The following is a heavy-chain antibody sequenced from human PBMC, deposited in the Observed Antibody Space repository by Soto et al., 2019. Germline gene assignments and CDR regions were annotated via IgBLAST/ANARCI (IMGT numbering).Heavy chain of an antibody. J-gene: IGHJ6*02. V-gene: IGHV1-46*01. CDR1: GYTFTTYY. Sequence: ASVKVSCKASGYTFTTYYIHWVRQAPGQGLEWMGVINPNDGTTSYAQKLQGRVTLTTDTSTSTAYMELRSLRSDDTAVYYCARVSSSIVVVPDYGMDVWGQGTTVTVSS. CDR2: INPNDGTT. CDR3: ARVSSSIVVVPDYGMDV. D-gene: IGHD2-15*01.